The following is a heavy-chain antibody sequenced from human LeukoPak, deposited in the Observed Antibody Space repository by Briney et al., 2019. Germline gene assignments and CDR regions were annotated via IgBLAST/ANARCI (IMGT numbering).Heavy chain of an antibody. D-gene: IGHD1-1*01. CDR3: AKDGYARHQASAFDI. J-gene: IGHJ3*02. Sequence: GGSLRLSCAASGFTFSRYWMHWVRQAPGKGLVWVSHIYGDGNTATYADSVKGRFTISRDNAKNSLYLQMNSLRAEDMALYYCAKDGYARHQASAFDIWGQGTMVTVSS. CDR1: GFTFSRYW. V-gene: IGHV3-74*03. CDR2: IYGDGNTA.